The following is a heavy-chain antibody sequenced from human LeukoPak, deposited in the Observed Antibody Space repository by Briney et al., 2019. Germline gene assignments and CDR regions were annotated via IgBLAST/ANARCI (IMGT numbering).Heavy chain of an antibody. V-gene: IGHV3-7*03. CDR1: GFTFGDTW. CDR3: ATSYDMGWLIGY. D-gene: IGHD3/OR15-3a*01. J-gene: IGHJ4*02. CDR2: IKQDGSEK. Sequence: GGSLRLSCAASGFTFGDTWMNWVRQVPGQGLEWVANIKQDGSEKFYVAPVKGRFTISRDNGKSSLYLQMNSLRAEDTALYYCATSYDMGWLIGYWGQGTLVTVSS.